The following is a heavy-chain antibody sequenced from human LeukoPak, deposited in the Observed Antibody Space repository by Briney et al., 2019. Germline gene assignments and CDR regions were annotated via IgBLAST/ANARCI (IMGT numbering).Heavy chain of an antibody. CDR2: ISGSGGRT. CDR1: GFTFSNYG. V-gene: IGHV3-23*01. J-gene: IGHJ3*02. CDR3: ARDAADYNDTSGYYDGFDI. D-gene: IGHD3-22*01. Sequence: GGSLRLSCAASGFTFSNYGMGWVRQAPGKGLEWVSVISGSGGRTYYVDSVKGRFTISRDNSKNTLYLQMNSLRAEDTAVYYCARDAADYNDTSGYYDGFDIWGQGTMVTVSS.